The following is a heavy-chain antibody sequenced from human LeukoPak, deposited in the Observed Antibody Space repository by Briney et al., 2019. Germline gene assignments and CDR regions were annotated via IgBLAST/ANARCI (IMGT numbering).Heavy chain of an antibody. CDR1: GFTLSSYG. V-gene: IGHV3-23*01. Sequence: GGSLRLSCAASGFTLSSYGMSWVRQAPGKGLEWVSAISGSGGSTYYADSVKGRFTISRDNSKNTLYLQMNSLRAEDTAVYYCAKDFVVVPGNVNYFDYWGQGTLVTVSS. CDR2: ISGSGGST. J-gene: IGHJ4*02. D-gene: IGHD2-21*02. CDR3: AKDFVVVPGNVNYFDY.